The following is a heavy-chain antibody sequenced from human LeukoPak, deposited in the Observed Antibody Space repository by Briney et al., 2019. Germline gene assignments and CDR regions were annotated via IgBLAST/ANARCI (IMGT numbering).Heavy chain of an antibody. Sequence: AGGSLRLSCAASGFTFSSYAMHWVRQAPGKGLEWVAVISYDGSNKYYADSVKGRFTISRDSSKNTLYLQMNSLRAEDTAVYYCASYSNYWFDPWGQGTLVTVSS. D-gene: IGHD4-11*01. J-gene: IGHJ5*02. CDR1: GFTFSSYA. CDR2: ISYDGSNK. CDR3: ASYSNYWFDP. V-gene: IGHV3-30-3*01.